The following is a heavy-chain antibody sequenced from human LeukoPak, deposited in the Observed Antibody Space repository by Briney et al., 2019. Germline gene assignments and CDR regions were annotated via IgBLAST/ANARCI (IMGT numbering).Heavy chain of an antibody. CDR3: ARGPNSNWSELDF. CDR1: GFSFSGHW. D-gene: IGHD6-6*01. V-gene: IGHV3-74*01. Sequence: HSGGSLRLSCTASGFSFSGHWMHWARQLPGKGRVWVSRISPTGSTTSYADSVKGRFTVSRDNAKNTLYLQVNNLRAEDTAVYYCARGPNSNWSELDFWGQGTLLTVSS. CDR2: ISPTGSTT. J-gene: IGHJ4*02.